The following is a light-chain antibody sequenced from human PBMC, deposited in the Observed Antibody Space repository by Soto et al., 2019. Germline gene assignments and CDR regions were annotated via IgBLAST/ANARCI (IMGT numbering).Light chain of an antibody. Sequence: EIVMTQSPATLSVSPGERVTLSCRASQSVSSNLAWYQQKPGQAPRLLIYGASTRATGIPARFSGSGSGIEFTLTIRSLQSEDFAVYNCQQYNNWPGYTFGQGTKLEIK. CDR2: GAS. J-gene: IGKJ2*01. CDR1: QSVSSN. CDR3: QQYNNWPGYT. V-gene: IGKV3-15*01.